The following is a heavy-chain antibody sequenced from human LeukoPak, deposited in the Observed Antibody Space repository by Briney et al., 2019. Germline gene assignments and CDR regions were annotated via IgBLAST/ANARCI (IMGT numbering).Heavy chain of an antibody. CDR3: ARRTGRRGYYYYYMDV. Sequence: GGSLRLSCAASGFTFSGSAMHWVRQASGKGLEWVGRIRSKANSYATAYAASVKGRFTISRDDSKNTAYLQMNSLKTEDTAVYYCARRTGRRGYYYYYMDVWGKGTTVTISS. CDR1: GFTFSGSA. CDR2: IRSKANSYAT. J-gene: IGHJ6*03. V-gene: IGHV3-73*01. D-gene: IGHD1-1*01.